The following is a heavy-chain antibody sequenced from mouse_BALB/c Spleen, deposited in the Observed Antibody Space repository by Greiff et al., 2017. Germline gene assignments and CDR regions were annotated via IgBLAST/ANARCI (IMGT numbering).Heavy chain of an antibody. CDR2: ISDGGSYT. CDR3: ARDNGNYRYAMDY. V-gene: IGHV5-4*02. J-gene: IGHJ4*01. Sequence: EVKLQESGGGLVKPGGSLKLSCAASGFTFSDYYMYWVRQTPEKRLEWVATISDGGSYTYYPDSVKGRFTISRDNAKNNLYLQMSSLKSEDTAMYYCARDNGNYRYAMDYWGQGTSVTVSS. CDR1: GFTFSDYY. D-gene: IGHD2-1*01.